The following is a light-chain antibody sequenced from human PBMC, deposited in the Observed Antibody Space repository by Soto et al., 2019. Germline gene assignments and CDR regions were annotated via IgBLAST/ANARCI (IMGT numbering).Light chain of an antibody. Sequence: IQVPQPPSLLCERVGNQVTITSRASQSINRYLNWYQQKSGKAPKLLIYAASSLQSGVPSRFSGSGSGTDFTLTISSLQPEDFATYYCQQSYSTPATFGGGIKVDIK. CDR3: QQSYSTPAT. CDR2: AAS. V-gene: IGKV1-39*01. J-gene: IGKJ4*01. CDR1: QSINRY.